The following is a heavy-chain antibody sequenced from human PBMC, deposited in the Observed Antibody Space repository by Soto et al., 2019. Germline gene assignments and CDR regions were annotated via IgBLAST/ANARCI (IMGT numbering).Heavy chain of an antibody. CDR1: GGSFSGFY. V-gene: IGHV4-34*01. CDR2: INHSGSS. Sequence: QVQLQQWGAGLLKPSETLSLTCAVHGGSFSGFYWTWIRQPPGKGLEWIGEINHSGSSNYNPPLKCRVTMSLVTSRNQFSLSLNSVTAADTAVYYCARMSGPWYFDLWGRGTLVTVSS. CDR3: ARMSGPWYFDL. J-gene: IGHJ2*01.